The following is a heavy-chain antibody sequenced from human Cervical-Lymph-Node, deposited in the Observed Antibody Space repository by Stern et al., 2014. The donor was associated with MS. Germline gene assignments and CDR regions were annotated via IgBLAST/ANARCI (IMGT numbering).Heavy chain of an antibody. V-gene: IGHV3-30-3*01. J-gene: IGHJ4*02. CDR3: ARDGRSV. Sequence: VQLVASGGGVVQPGRSLRLSCAASGFTFSSYTMHWVRQAPGKGLEWVAVISSDGISKFYADSVKGRFTISRDNSKNTLFLQMNSLRTEDTAVYYCARDGRSVWGQGTLVTVSS. CDR2: ISSDGISK. CDR1: GFTFSSYT.